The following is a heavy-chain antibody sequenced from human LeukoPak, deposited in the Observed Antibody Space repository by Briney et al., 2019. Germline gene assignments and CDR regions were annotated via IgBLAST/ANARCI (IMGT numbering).Heavy chain of an antibody. CDR3: AKDKVVVGVTIYFDP. V-gene: IGHV3-30*02. J-gene: IGHJ4*02. CDR1: GFTFSSYG. CDR2: IRYDGSNQ. D-gene: IGHD1-26*01. Sequence: GGSLRLSCAASGFTFSSYGMHWVRQAPGKGLEWVAFIRYDGSNQYYADSVKGRFTISRDNSKNTLYLQMNSLRAEDTAVYYCAKDKVVVGVTIYFDPWGQGSLVTVSS.